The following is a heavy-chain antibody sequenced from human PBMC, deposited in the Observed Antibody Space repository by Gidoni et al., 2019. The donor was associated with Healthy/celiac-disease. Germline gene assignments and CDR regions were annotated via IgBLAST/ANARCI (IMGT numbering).Heavy chain of an antibody. D-gene: IGHD6-19*01. J-gene: IGHJ5*02. CDR1: GFPFSSYE. Sequence: EVQLVESGGGWVQPGGSLRLSCAASGFPFSSYEMNWVRQAPGKGLEWVSYISSSGSTIYYADSVKGRFTISRDNAKNSLYLQMNSLRAEDTAVYYCAREVGQWLTPTDRTPGWFDPWGQGTLVTVSS. CDR2: ISSSGSTI. CDR3: AREVGQWLTPTDRTPGWFDP. V-gene: IGHV3-48*03.